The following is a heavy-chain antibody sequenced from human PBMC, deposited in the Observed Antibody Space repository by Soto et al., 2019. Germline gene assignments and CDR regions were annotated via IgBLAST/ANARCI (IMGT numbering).Heavy chain of an antibody. CDR3: ARGGHVVVVTAALDY. D-gene: IGHD2-21*02. Sequence: QVQLMQSGAEVKKPGASVKVSCKASGDTFTEYYIHWVRQAPGQGLEWMGTVNPSGGHTTYAQHCLGRGTMTRDTSTSTLYMELTSLTSEDTAVYYCARGGHVVVVTAALDYGGQGTLVTVSS. CDR1: GDTFTEYY. CDR2: VNPSGGHT. V-gene: IGHV1-46*01. J-gene: IGHJ4*02.